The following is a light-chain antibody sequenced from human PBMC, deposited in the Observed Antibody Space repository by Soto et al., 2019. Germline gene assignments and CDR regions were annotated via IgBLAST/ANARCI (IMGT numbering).Light chain of an antibody. CDR3: QKYNSAPLT. V-gene: IGKV1-27*01. J-gene: IGKJ4*01. Sequence: DIQMTQSPSSLSASVGDIVTITCRASQSISSYLNWYQQKPGKAPKLLIYAASSLQSGVPPRFSGSGSGTDFTLTISSLQPEDVATYYCQKYNSAPLTLDGGTKVDIK. CDR1: QSISSY. CDR2: AAS.